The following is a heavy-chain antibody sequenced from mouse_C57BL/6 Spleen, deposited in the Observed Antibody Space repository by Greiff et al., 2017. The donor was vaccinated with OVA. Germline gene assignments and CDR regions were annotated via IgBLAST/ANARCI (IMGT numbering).Heavy chain of an antibody. CDR1: GFTFNTYA. V-gene: IGHV10-3*01. Sequence: EVHLVESGGGLVQPKGSLKLSCAASGFTFNTYAMHWVRQAPGKGLEWVARIRSKSSNNTTYYADTVKDRLTISRDDSQSMLYLQMINLKTEDTAMYYCVRGDYGSSPYYAMDYWGQGTSVTVSS. CDR3: VRGDYGSSPYYAMDY. J-gene: IGHJ4*01. CDR2: IRSKSSNNTT. D-gene: IGHD1-1*01.